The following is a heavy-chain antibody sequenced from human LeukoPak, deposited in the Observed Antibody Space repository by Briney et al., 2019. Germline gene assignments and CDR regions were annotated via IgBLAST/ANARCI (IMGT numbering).Heavy chain of an antibody. V-gene: IGHV5-51*01. J-gene: IGHJ4*02. CDR1: GYSFTSYW. CDR2: ISPGDSDT. CDR3: AKGTYYYDSSGYSHGANFDY. Sequence: GESLKISCKGSGYSFTSYWIGWVRQMPGKGLEWMGIISPGDSDTRYSPSFQGQVTISADKSISTAYLQWSSLKASDTAMYYCAKGTYYYDSSGYSHGANFDYWGQGTLVTVSS. D-gene: IGHD3-22*01.